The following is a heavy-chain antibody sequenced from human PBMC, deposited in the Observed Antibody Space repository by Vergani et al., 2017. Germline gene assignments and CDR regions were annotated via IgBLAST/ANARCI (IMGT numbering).Heavy chain of an antibody. D-gene: IGHD1-14*01. V-gene: IGHV4-39*07. CDR1: GGPISSSSYY. CDR2: IYYSGST. CDR3: ARVGRRNQHFDY. Sequence: QLQLQESGPGLVKPSETLSLTCTVSGGPISSSSYYWGWIRQPPGKGLEWIGSIYYSGSTYANPSLKRRVTISVYTSKNQFSLKLSSVTAADTAVYYCARVGRRNQHFDYWGQGTLVTVSS. J-gene: IGHJ4*02.